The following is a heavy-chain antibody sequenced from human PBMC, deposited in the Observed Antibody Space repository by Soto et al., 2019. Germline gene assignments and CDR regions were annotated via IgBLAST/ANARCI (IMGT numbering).Heavy chain of an antibody. J-gene: IGHJ4*02. V-gene: IGHV3-23*01. Sequence: EVQLLESGGGLVQPGGSLRLSCEASAFTFSNYAMNWVRQAPGKGLEWVSAISGSGGTTYYADSVKGWFTISRDNSKTTMYLQMNNLGAEDTGVYYGAKSQIGAARYGDYWGQGTLVTVSS. CDR2: ISGSGGTT. CDR3: AKSQIGAARYGDY. CDR1: AFTFSNYA. D-gene: IGHD6-13*01.